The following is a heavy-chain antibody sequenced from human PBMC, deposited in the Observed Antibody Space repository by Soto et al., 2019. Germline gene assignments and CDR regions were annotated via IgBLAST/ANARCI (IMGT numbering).Heavy chain of an antibody. J-gene: IGHJ6*02. Sequence: ASVKVSCKASGGTFSSYAISWVRQAPGQGLEWMGGIIPILGIANYAQKFQGRVTITADKSTSSAYMELSSLRSEDTAVYYCARDEYYDILTGYYTYGMDVWGQGTTVTVSS. D-gene: IGHD3-9*01. CDR2: IIPILGIA. CDR3: ARDEYYDILTGYYTYGMDV. CDR1: GGTFSSYA. V-gene: IGHV1-69*10.